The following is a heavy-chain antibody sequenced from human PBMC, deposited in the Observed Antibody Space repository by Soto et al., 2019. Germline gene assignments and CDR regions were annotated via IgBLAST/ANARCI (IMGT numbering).Heavy chain of an antibody. D-gene: IGHD3-22*01. CDR1: GFTFSDYY. CDR3: ARSITDYYDSSGYLHDY. Sequence: GGSLRLSCAASGFTFSDYYMNWIRQAPGKGLEWVSYISSSGSTIYYADSVKGRFTISRDNAKNSLYLQMNSLRAEDTAVYYCARSITDYYDSSGYLHDYWGQGTLVTVSS. CDR2: ISSSGSTI. J-gene: IGHJ4*02. V-gene: IGHV3-11*01.